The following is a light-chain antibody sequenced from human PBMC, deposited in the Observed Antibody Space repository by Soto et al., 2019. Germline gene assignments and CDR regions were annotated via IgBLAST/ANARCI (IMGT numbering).Light chain of an antibody. CDR2: DAS. J-gene: IGKJ3*01. Sequence: EIVLTQSPATLSLSPGERATLSCRASQSVSSYLAWYQQKPGQAPRLLIYDASNRSTGIPARFSGSGSGTDFPLTISSLEPEDFAVYYCQQRSKWLFTFGPGTKVDIK. CDR1: QSVSSY. V-gene: IGKV3-11*01. CDR3: QQRSKWLFT.